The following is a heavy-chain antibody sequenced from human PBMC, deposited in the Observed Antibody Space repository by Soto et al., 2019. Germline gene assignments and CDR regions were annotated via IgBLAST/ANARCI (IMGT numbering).Heavy chain of an antibody. CDR1: GFTFDDYG. Sequence: GGSLRLSCAASGFTFDDYGMSWVRQAPGKGLEWVSGINWNGGSTGYADSVKGRFTISRDNAKNSLYLQMNSLRAEDTALYYCASGSNYDYVWGSYRFDYWGQGTLVTGS. CDR2: INWNGGST. CDR3: ASGSNYDYVWGSYRFDY. D-gene: IGHD3-16*02. V-gene: IGHV3-20*04. J-gene: IGHJ4*02.